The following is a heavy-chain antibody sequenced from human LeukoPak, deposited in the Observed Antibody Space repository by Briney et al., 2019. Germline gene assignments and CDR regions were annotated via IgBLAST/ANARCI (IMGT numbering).Heavy chain of an antibody. Sequence: SETLSLTCTVSGGSISSYYWSWIRQPPGKGLEWIGYIYYSGGTNYNPSLKSRVTISVDTSKNQFSLKLSSVTAADTAVYYCARHGGRSAYGPVELWFGKLLSDYFDYWGQGTLVTVSS. CDR3: ARHGGRSAYGPVELWFGKLLSDYFDY. V-gene: IGHV4-59*08. J-gene: IGHJ4*02. CDR1: GGSISSYY. D-gene: IGHD3-10*01. CDR2: IYYSGGT.